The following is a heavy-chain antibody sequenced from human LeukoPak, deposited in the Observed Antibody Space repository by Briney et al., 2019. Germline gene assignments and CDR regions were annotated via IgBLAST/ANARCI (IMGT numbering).Heavy chain of an antibody. V-gene: IGHV3-23*01. CDR2: ISGSGGST. Sequence: GGSPRLSCAASGFTFSSYAMSWVRQAPGKGLEWVSAISGSGGSTYYADSVKGRFTISRDNSKNTLYLQMNSLRAEDTAVYYCAKGRDDSSGYYFTRDAFDIWGQGTMVTVSS. CDR1: GFTFSSYA. D-gene: IGHD3-22*01. J-gene: IGHJ3*02. CDR3: AKGRDDSSGYYFTRDAFDI.